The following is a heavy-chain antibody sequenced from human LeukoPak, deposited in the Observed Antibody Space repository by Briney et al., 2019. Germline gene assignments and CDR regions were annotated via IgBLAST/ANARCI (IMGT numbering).Heavy chain of an antibody. Sequence: PSETLSLTCTVSGDSISSYYWSWIRQPPGKGLEWIGYIYYSGSTNSNPSLKSRVTISVDTSKNQFSLKLSSVTAADTAVYYCAKLDSSGYYYMDVWGKGTTVTISS. J-gene: IGHJ6*03. CDR3: AKLDSSGYYYMDV. CDR1: GDSISSYY. D-gene: IGHD3-22*01. CDR2: IYYSGST. V-gene: IGHV4-59*01.